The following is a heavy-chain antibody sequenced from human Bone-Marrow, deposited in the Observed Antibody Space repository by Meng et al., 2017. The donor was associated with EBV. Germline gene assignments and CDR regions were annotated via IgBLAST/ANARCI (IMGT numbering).Heavy chain of an antibody. V-gene: IGHV1-69*01. D-gene: IGHD3-10*01. J-gene: IGHJ4*02. CDR1: GGTFSRYA. CDR3: ASESGRGFTPDY. Sequence: QEALVQSGAEVKKTGSAVKVYCKTSGGTFSRYAISWVRQAPGQGLVWLGGLIPMSGAPYYAQNFQGRVTITADESTSTHYMELSNLRSEDTAMYYCASESGRGFTPDYWGQGTLVTVSS. CDR2: LIPMSGAP.